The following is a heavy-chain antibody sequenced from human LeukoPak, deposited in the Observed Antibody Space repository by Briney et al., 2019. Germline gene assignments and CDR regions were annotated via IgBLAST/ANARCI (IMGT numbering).Heavy chain of an antibody. CDR1: GDSFTSVTDY. Sequence: PSETLSLTCTVSGDSFTSVTDYWAWIRQPPGKGLEYIGDIYHSGSTSYNPSLQSRVNLSIDTSKSQFSLRLRSVTAADTAVYYCVRVMRGWFDYWGQGTLVTVSS. J-gene: IGHJ5*01. CDR2: IYHSGST. V-gene: IGHV4-61*01. CDR3: VRVMRGWFDY.